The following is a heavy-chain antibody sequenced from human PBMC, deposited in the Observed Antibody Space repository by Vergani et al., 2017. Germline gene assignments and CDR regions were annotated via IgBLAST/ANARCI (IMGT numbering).Heavy chain of an antibody. CDR2: ISGSGGST. Sequence: EVQLLESGGGLVQPGGSLRLSCAASGFTFSSYAMSWVRQAPGKGLEWVSAISGSGGSTYYADSVKGRFTISRDNSKNTLYLQMNSLRAEDTAVYYCAKLNYDYVWGSYRPDYFDYWGQGTLVTVSS. J-gene: IGHJ4*02. V-gene: IGHV3-23*01. CDR3: AKLNYDYVWGSYRPDYFDY. CDR1: GFTFSSYA. D-gene: IGHD3-16*02.